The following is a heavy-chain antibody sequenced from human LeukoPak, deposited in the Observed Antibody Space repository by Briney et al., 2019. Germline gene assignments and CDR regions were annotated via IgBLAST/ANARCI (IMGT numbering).Heavy chain of an antibody. D-gene: IGHD6-13*01. Sequence: PGGSLRLSCAASGFTVSSNYMSWVRQAPGKGLEWVSVIYSGGSTYYADSVKGRFTISRDNSKNTLYLQMNSLRAEDTAVYYCARDLVPDSSSWYFDYWGQGTLVTVSS. CDR1: GFTVSSNY. J-gene: IGHJ4*02. V-gene: IGHV3-53*01. CDR3: ARDLVPDSSSWYFDY. CDR2: IYSGGST.